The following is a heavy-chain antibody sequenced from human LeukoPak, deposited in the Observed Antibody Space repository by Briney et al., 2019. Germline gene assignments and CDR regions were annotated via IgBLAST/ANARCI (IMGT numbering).Heavy chain of an antibody. CDR1: GGSLSAYY. D-gene: IGHD4-23*01. V-gene: IGHV4-34*01. CDR3: ARYLDYGGNSRVFQH. CDR2: INHGGST. Sequence: PSETLSLTCAVYGGSLSAYYWTWIRQPPGKGLEWIGEINHGGSTNYNPSLKSRVAISVDTSKNQFSLKLSSVTAADTAVYYCARYLDYGGNSRVFQHWGQGTLVTVSS. J-gene: IGHJ1*01.